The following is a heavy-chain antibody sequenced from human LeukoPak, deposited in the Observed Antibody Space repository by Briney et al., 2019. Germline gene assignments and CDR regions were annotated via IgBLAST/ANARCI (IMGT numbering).Heavy chain of an antibody. CDR2: ISSNGDST. J-gene: IGHJ4*02. CDR1: GFTFSSYA. CDR3: AREDIVVVPEGMDYDH. D-gene: IGHD2-2*01. V-gene: IGHV3-64*01. Sequence: PGGSLRLSCAASGFTFSSYAMHWVRQAPGKGLEYVSAISSNGDSTYYANSVKGRFTISRDNSKNTLYLQMNSLRAEDTAVYYCAREDIVVVPEGMDYDHWGQGTLVTVSS.